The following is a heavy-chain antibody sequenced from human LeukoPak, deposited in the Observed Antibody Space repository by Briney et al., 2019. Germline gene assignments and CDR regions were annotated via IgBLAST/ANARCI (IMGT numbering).Heavy chain of an antibody. CDR1: GGTFSGYC. J-gene: IGHJ6*03. V-gene: IGHV4-34*01. CDR2: INHRGST. D-gene: IGHD2-8*01. CDR3: ARSLGYGVGLGYYYYYYMDV. Sequence: SETLSLTCDAYGGTFSGYCLSWIRQPPGKGLEWLAEINHRGSTNYNPSLKSRVTISVDTSKNQFSLKLSSVAAAVTAVYYCARSLGYGVGLGYYYYYYMDVWGKGTTVTVSS.